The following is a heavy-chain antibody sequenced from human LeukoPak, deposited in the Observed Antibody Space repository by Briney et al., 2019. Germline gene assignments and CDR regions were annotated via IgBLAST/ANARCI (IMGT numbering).Heavy chain of an antibody. CDR1: GFTFSNSA. CDR3: ARDKAAAHFDY. V-gene: IGHV3-21*01. D-gene: IGHD6-13*01. J-gene: IGHJ4*02. Sequence: PGGSLRLSCAASGFTFSNSAMNWVRQAPGKGLEWVSSISSSSSYIYYADSVKGRFTISRDNAKNSLYLQMNSLRAEDTAVYYCARDKAAAHFDYWGQGTLVTVSS. CDR2: ISSSSSYI.